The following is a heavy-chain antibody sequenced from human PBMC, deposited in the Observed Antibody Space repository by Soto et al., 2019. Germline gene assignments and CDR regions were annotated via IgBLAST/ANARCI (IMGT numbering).Heavy chain of an antibody. D-gene: IGHD3-16*01. V-gene: IGHV1-8*01. J-gene: IGHJ6*02. Sequence: ASGKVSCKAPGYTFSDFDINWLRQAAGQGPEWMGWMNAKSGDTFSAQRLQGKFNMTWDTSLSTAYMEVGSLTSDDAAIYYCARGNPFNYAGFDVWGQGTTVTVSS. CDR1: GYTFSDFD. CDR2: MNAKSGDT. CDR3: ARGNPFNYAGFDV.